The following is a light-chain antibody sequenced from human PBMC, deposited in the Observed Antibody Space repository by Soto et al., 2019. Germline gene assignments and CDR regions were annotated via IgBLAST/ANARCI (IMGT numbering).Light chain of an antibody. CDR1: QSVLYSSNNKSY. J-gene: IGKJ2*01. CDR3: QQYESTPPT. CDR2: WAS. V-gene: IGKV4-1*01. Sequence: DIVMTQSPDYLAVSLVGRATINCKSSQSVLYSSNNKSYLAWYQQRPGQPPKLLIYWASTRESGVPDRFSGSGSGTDFTLTITSLQAEDVAVYYRQQYESTPPTFGQGTKLEIK.